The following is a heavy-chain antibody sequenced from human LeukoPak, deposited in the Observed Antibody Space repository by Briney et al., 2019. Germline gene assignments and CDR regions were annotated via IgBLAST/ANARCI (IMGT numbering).Heavy chain of an antibody. CDR3: ARLKDYDSSGYPYWYFDL. V-gene: IGHV4-34*01. CDR1: GGSFSGYY. Sequence: SETLSLTCAAYGGSFSGYYWSWIRQPPGKGLEWIGEINHSGSTNYNPSLKSRVTISVYTSKNQFSLKLSSVTAADTAVYYCARLKDYDSSGYPYWYFDLWGRGTLVTVSS. CDR2: INHSGST. D-gene: IGHD3-22*01. J-gene: IGHJ2*01.